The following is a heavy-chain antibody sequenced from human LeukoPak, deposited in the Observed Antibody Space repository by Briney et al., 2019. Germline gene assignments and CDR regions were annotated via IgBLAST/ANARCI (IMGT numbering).Heavy chain of an antibody. Sequence: GRTLRLSCAASGFTFSSYGMHRVRQAPGPGLEGVAVIWYAGSNKYYADTVTGRFTISRDNSKNTLYLQMNSLRAEDTAVYYCAREGTEIRGSGSYSGNWFDPWGQGTLVTVSS. CDR1: GFTFSSYG. J-gene: IGHJ5*02. V-gene: IGHV3-33*01. CDR2: IWYAGSNK. D-gene: IGHD1-26*01. CDR3: AREGTEIRGSGSYSGNWFDP.